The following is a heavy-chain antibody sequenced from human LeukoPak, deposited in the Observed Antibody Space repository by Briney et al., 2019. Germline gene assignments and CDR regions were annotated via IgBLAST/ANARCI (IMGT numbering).Heavy chain of an antibody. V-gene: IGHV3-23*01. D-gene: IGHD5-18*01. J-gene: IGHJ4*02. Sequence: PGGSLRLSCAASGFIFKRHGMSWVRQAPGKGLEWVSSISGSGDDTYYADSVKGRFTISRDNSKNTLYLQMNSLRAEDTAVYYCAKARYSYGYWCDYWGQGTLVTVSS. CDR1: GFIFKRHG. CDR3: AKARYSYGYWCDY. CDR2: ISGSGDDT.